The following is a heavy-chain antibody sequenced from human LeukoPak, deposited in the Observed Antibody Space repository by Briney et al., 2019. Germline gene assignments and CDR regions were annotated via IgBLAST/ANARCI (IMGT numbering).Heavy chain of an antibody. Sequence: PSETLSLTCAVYGGSFSGYCWSWIRQPPGKGLEWIGEINHSGSTNYNPSLKSRVTISVDTSKNQFSLKLSSVTAADTAVYYCARPRTRITIFGVASSAFDIWGQGTMVTVSS. CDR1: GGSFSGYC. J-gene: IGHJ3*02. CDR2: INHSGST. CDR3: ARPRTRITIFGVASSAFDI. V-gene: IGHV4-34*01. D-gene: IGHD3-3*01.